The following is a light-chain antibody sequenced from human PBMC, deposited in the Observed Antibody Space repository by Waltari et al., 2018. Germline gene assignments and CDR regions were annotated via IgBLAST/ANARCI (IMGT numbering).Light chain of an antibody. CDR3: CSYAGSYTL. Sequence: QSALTQPRSVSGSPGQSVPIPCTGTSNDIGSHNFVSWYQYHPGKVPKLMIHDINERPSGVPDRFSGSKSGNTASLTISGLQADDEADYYCCSYAGSYTLFGGGTKLTVL. V-gene: IGLV2-11*01. CDR1: SNDIGSHNF. J-gene: IGLJ2*01. CDR2: DIN.